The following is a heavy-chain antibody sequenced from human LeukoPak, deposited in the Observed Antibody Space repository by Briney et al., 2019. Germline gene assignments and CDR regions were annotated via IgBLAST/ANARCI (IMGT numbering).Heavy chain of an antibody. V-gene: IGHV3-7*01. CDR1: GFTFSNYW. CDR3: ARVDSAEKRDFDY. D-gene: IGHD3-22*01. CDR2: IKEGGSEK. Sequence: GGSLSLSCAASGFTFSNYWMTWVRQAPGKGLEWVANIKEGGSEKYYVDSVKGRFTISRDNAKNSAFLQMNSLRAEDTAVYYCARVDSAEKRDFDYWGQGTLVTVSS. J-gene: IGHJ4*02.